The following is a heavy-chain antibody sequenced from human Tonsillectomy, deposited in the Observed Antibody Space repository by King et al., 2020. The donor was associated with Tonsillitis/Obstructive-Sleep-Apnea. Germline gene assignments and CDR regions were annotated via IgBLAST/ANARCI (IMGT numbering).Heavy chain of an antibody. CDR2: IYYSGNS. CDR3: ARCNRAAFDL. Sequence: QLQESGPGLVKPSETLSLTCTVSDGSINSSYFYWGWIRQPPGKGLEYIGSIYYSGNSYYNPSLKSQVTISVDTSKNQFSLKVTSVTATDTAVYYCARCNRAAFDLWGQGTLVTVSS. V-gene: IGHV4-39*01. CDR1: DGSINSSYFY. J-gene: IGHJ3*01.